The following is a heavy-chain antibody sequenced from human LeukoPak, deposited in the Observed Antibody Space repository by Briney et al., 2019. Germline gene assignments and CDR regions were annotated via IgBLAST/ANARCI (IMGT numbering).Heavy chain of an antibody. CDR3: AKGILASSGYQYYFDY. V-gene: IGHV4-4*08. Sequence: PSETLSLTCTVSRGSMSSYYWSWIRQPPGKGLEWIGYIYTSGSTNYNPSLKSRVTISVDTSKNQFSLKLSSVTAADTAVYYCAKGILASSGYQYYFDYWGQGTLVTVSS. CDR2: IYTSGST. D-gene: IGHD3-22*01. CDR1: RGSMSSYY. J-gene: IGHJ4*02.